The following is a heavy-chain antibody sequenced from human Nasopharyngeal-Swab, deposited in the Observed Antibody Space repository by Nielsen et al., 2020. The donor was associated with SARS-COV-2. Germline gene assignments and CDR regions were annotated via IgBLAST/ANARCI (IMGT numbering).Heavy chain of an antibody. CDR3: ARMSGSLTPFAFDI. CDR1: GFTFSNYI. J-gene: IGHJ3*02. D-gene: IGHD1-26*01. Sequence: GESLKISCAASGFTFSNYIMYWVRQAPGKGLEWVAVISYDGSNKYYADSVKGRFTISRDNSKNTLYLQMNSLRAEDTAVYYCARMSGSLTPFAFDIWGQGTMVTVSS. V-gene: IGHV3-30-3*01. CDR2: ISYDGSNK.